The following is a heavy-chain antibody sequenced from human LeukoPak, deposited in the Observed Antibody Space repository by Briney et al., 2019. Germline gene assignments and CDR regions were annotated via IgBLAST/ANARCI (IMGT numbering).Heavy chain of an antibody. J-gene: IGHJ4*02. D-gene: IGHD6-19*01. Sequence: PGGSLRLSCAASTFTFSTYSMNWVRQAPGKGLEWVSSISRSSSYIYYADSVKGRFTISRDNAKNSLYLQMNSLRAEDTAVYYCARDSSGAGYYFDYWGQGTLVTVSS. CDR1: TFTFSTYS. V-gene: IGHV3-21*01. CDR2: ISRSSSYI. CDR3: ARDSSGAGYYFDY.